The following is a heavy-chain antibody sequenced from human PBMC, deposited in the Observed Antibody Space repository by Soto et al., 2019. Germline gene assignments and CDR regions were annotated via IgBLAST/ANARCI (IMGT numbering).Heavy chain of an antibody. Sequence: SQTLSLTCAISGDSFSSNGVAWNWIRQSPSRGLEWLGRTWYRSNWSYDYAAYLKSRLTVNPDTSKNQFSLQLSSVTPEDTAVYYCASGKCSGFDVWGQGTMVTVSS. D-gene: IGHD1-26*01. V-gene: IGHV6-1*01. CDR3: ASGKCSGFDV. J-gene: IGHJ3*01. CDR1: GDSFSSNGVA. CDR2: TWYRSNWSY.